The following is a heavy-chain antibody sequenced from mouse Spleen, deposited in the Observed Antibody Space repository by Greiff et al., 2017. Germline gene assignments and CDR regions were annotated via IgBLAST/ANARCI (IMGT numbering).Heavy chain of an antibody. CDR1: GFSFTSYG. D-gene: IGHD3-2*02. CDR2: IWSGGST. Sequence: VQLQQSGPGLVQPSQSLSITCTVSGFSFTSYGVHWVRQSPGKGLEWLGVIWSGGSTDYNAAFISRLSISKDNSKSQVFFKMNSLQADDTAIYYCARIRPAQAYFDYWGQGTTRPVSS. V-gene: IGHV2-2*01. J-gene: IGHJ2*01. CDR3: ARIRPAQAYFDY.